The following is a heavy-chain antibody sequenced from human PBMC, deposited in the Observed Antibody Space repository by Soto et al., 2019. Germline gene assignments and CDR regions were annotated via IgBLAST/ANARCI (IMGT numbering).Heavy chain of an antibody. CDR2: IKQDGSEK. Sequence: EVQLVESGGGLVQPGGSLRLSCAASGFTFDTYWMSWVRQAPGKGLEWVANIKQDGSEKHYVDSVRGRFTISRDNAKNSLYLQMNSLRAEDTAVYHCADAGGAFWGQGTMVTVSS. D-gene: IGHD1-26*01. CDR1: GFTFDTYW. CDR3: ADAGGAF. V-gene: IGHV3-7*01. J-gene: IGHJ3*01.